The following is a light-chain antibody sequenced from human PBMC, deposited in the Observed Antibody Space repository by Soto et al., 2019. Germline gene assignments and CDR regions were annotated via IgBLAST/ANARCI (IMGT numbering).Light chain of an antibody. CDR1: SSDVGSYNL. Sequence: QSALTQPASVSGSPGQSITISCTGTSSDVGSYNLVSWYQQHPGKAPKLMIYEGSKRPSGVSNRFSGSKSGNTASLTISGVQAEDEDDYYCCSYAGSNTWVFGGGTKLTVL. CDR3: CSYAGSNTWV. V-gene: IGLV2-23*01. CDR2: EGS. J-gene: IGLJ3*02.